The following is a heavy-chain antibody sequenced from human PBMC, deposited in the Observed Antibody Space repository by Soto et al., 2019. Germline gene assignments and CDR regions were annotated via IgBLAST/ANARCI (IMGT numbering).Heavy chain of an antibody. V-gene: IGHV4-39*01. CDR3: ARLLRHNYYGMDV. CDR1: GGSISSSSYY. D-gene: IGHD5-12*01. Sequence: QLQLQESGPGLVKPSETLSLTCTVSGGSISSSSYYWGWIRQPPGKGLQWIGSIYYSGSTYYNPSLKSRATISVDTSKNQFSLKLSSVTAADTAVYYCARLLRHNYYGMDVWGQGTTVTVSS. J-gene: IGHJ6*02. CDR2: IYYSGST.